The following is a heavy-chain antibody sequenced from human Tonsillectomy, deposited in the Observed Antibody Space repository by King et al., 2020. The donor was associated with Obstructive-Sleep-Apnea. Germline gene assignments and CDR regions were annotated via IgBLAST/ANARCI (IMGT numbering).Heavy chain of an antibody. V-gene: IGHV3-33*01. CDR1: GFTFSSYG. CDR3: ARADYYGSGSYDWYCDL. D-gene: IGHD3-10*01. CDR2: IWYDGSNK. Sequence: VQLVESGGGVVQPGRSLRLSCAASGFTFSSYGMHWVRQAPGKGLEWVAVIWYDGSNKYYADSVKGRFTISRDNSKNTLYLQMNSLSAEDTAVYYCARADYYGSGSYDWYCDLWGRGTLVTVSS. J-gene: IGHJ2*01.